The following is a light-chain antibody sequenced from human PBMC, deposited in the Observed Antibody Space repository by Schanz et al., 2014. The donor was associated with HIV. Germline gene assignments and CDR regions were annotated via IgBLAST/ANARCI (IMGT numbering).Light chain of an antibody. V-gene: IGKV3-20*01. Sequence: EIVLTQSPGTLFLSPGERATLSCRASQSVSSDLAWYQQKPGQAPRLLISGASSRATGIPDRFSGSGSGTDFTLTISRLEPEDFAVYYCQQYGSSPPTFGPGTKVDIK. J-gene: IGKJ3*01. CDR3: QQYGSSPPT. CDR2: GAS. CDR1: QSVSSD.